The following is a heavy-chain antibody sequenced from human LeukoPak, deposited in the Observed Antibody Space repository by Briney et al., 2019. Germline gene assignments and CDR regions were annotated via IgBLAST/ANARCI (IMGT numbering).Heavy chain of an antibody. D-gene: IGHD3-16*01. CDR3: ARDLGTMISGFDY. CDR1: GFTFSSYA. V-gene: IGHV3-23*01. J-gene: IGHJ4*02. Sequence: GGSLRLSCAASGFTFSSYAMSWVRQAPGKGLEWVSAISGSGGSTYYADSVKGRFTISKDNSKNTLYLQMNSLRAEDTAVYYCARDLGTMISGFDYWGQGTLVTVSS. CDR2: ISGSGGST.